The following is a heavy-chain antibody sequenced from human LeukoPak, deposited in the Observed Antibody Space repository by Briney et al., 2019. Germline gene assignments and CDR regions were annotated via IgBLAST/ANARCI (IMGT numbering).Heavy chain of an antibody. CDR1: GFTFSTYV. V-gene: IGHV3-21*01. D-gene: IGHD6-13*01. J-gene: IGHJ4*02. CDR3: ASIGKLAAAYYFDY. Sequence: GGSLRLSCAASGFTFSTYVMSWVRQAPGKGLEWVSSISSSSSYIYYADSVKGRFTISRDNAKNSLYLQVNSLRAEDTAVYYCASIGKLAAAYYFDYWGQGTLVTVSS. CDR2: ISSSSSYI.